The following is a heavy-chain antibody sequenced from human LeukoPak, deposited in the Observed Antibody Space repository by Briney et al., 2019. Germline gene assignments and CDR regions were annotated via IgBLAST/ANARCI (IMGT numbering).Heavy chain of an antibody. CDR2: ISSSSSYI. V-gene: IGHV3-21*01. D-gene: IGHD4-17*01. Sequence: PGGSLRLSCAASGFTFSSYSMNWVRQAPGKGLEWVSSISSSSSYIYYADSVKGRFTISRDNAKNSLYLQMNSLRAEDTAVYYCATGGYDYGDYTPRWGQGTLVTVSS. CDR1: GFTFSSYS. J-gene: IGHJ4*02. CDR3: ATGGYDYGDYTPR.